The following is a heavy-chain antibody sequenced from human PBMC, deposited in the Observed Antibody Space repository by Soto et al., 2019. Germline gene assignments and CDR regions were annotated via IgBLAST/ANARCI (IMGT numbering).Heavy chain of an antibody. CDR3: ARGGTMIVVGPMEV. Sequence: SETLSLTCTVSGGSISSGGYYWSWIRQHPGKGLEWIGYIYYSGSTYYNPSLKSRVTISVDTSKNQFSLKLSSVTAADTAVYYCARGGTMIVVGPMEVWGQGTTVTLSS. D-gene: IGHD3-22*01. CDR1: GGSISSGGYY. CDR2: IYYSGST. J-gene: IGHJ6*02. V-gene: IGHV4-31*03.